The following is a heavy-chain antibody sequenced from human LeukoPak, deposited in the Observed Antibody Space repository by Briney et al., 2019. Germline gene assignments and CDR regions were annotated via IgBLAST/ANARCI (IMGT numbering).Heavy chain of an antibody. CDR3: ARDNGSITIFGVVPRAFDI. Sequence: SETLSLTCTVSGGSISSYYWSWIRQPAGKGLEWIGRIYTSGSTNYNPSLKSRVTMSVDTSKNQFSLKLSSVTAADTAVYYCARDNGSITIFGVVPRAFDIWGQGTMVTVSS. D-gene: IGHD3-3*01. J-gene: IGHJ3*02. CDR2: IYTSGST. CDR1: GGSISSYY. V-gene: IGHV4-4*07.